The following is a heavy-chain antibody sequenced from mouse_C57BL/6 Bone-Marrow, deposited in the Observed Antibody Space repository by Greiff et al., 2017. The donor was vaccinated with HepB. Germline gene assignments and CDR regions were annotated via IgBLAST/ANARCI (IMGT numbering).Heavy chain of an antibody. J-gene: IGHJ2*01. CDR1: GFTFSDYY. D-gene: IGHD1-1*01. CDR3: ARGGYYGSSQYYFDY. V-gene: IGHV5-12*01. Sequence: EVQLQESGGGLVQPGGSLKLSCAASGFTFSDYYMYWVRQTPEKRLEWVAYISNGGGSTYYPDTVKGRFTISRDNAKNTLYLQMSRLKSEDTAMYYCARGGYYGSSQYYFDYWGQGTTLTVSS. CDR2: ISNGGGST.